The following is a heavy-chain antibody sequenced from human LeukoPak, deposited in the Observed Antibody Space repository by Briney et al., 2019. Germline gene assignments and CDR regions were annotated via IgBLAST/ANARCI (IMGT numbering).Heavy chain of an antibody. Sequence: GGSLRLSCAASGFTFSSYSMNWVRQAPGKGLEWIGRIKSKRDGGTTDYAAPVQGRFTMSRDDPQNTVYLQMNSLKTEDTAVYYCTTDGGIGPSPIFDYWGQGTLLTVST. V-gene: IGHV3-15*01. CDR2: IKSKRDGGTT. CDR1: GFTFSSYS. J-gene: IGHJ4*02. CDR3: TTDGGIGPSPIFDY. D-gene: IGHD6-13*01.